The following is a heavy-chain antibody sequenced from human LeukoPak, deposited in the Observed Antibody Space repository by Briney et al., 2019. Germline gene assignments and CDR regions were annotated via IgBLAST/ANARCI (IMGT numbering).Heavy chain of an antibody. J-gene: IGHJ5*02. CDR2: VYTSGGT. D-gene: IGHD3-10*01. CDR1: GGSISSYY. V-gene: IGHV4-4*07. Sequence: SETLSLTCTVSGGSISSYYWSWIRQPAGKGLEWIGRVYTSGGTNYNPSLKSRVTISVDTSKNQFSLKLSSVTAADTAVYYCARDRLTMVRGVGNWFDPWGQGTLVTVSS. CDR3: ARDRLTMVRGVGNWFDP.